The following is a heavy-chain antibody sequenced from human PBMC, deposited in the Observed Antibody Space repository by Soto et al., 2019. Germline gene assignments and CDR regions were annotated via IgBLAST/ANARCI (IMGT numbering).Heavy chain of an antibody. V-gene: IGHV1-69*02. Sequence: QVQLVQSGAEVKKPGSSVKVSCKASGGTFSSYTISWVRQAPGQGLEWLGRIIPILGIANYAQKFQGRVTITADKSTSTAYVELSSLRSEDTAVDYCARDGVGYCSGGSCYRGQGTLVTVSS. CDR3: ARDGVGYCSGGSCY. D-gene: IGHD2-15*01. CDR1: GGTFSSYT. CDR2: IIPILGIA. J-gene: IGHJ4*02.